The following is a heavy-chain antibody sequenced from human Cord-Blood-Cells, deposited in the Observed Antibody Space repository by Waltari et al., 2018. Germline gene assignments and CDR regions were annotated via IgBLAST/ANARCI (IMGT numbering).Heavy chain of an antibody. D-gene: IGHD7-27*01. Sequence: EVQLVESGGVVVQPGGSLRLSCAASGFTSDDYTMHWVRQAPGKGLELVFLISWDGGSTYYADSVKGRFTISRDNSKNSLYLQMNSLRTEDTALYYCAKDNWGWYFDLWGRGTLVTVSS. CDR2: ISWDGGST. CDR1: GFTSDDYT. J-gene: IGHJ2*01. V-gene: IGHV3-43*01. CDR3: AKDNWGWYFDL.